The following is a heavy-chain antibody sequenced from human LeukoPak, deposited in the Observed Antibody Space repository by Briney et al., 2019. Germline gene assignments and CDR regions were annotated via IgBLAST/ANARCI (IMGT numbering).Heavy chain of an antibody. J-gene: IGHJ4*02. CDR1: GGSFSGYY. V-gene: IGHV4-34*01. Sequence: SETLSLTCAVYGGSFSGYYWSWIRQPPGKGLEWIGSIYYSGSTDYNPPLKSRVTISVDTSKNQFSLKLSSVTAADTAVYYCARHSAVGAWEFDYWGQGTLVTVSS. CDR3: ARHSAVGAWEFDY. D-gene: IGHD1-26*01. CDR2: IYYSGST.